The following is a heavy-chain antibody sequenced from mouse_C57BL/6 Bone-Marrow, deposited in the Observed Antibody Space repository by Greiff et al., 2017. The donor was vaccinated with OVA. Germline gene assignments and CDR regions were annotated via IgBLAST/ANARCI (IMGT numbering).Heavy chain of an antibody. CDR1: GYTFTSYW. J-gene: IGHJ2*01. CDR2: IDPSASYT. D-gene: IGHD1-1*01. Sequence: QVQLQQPGAELVRPGTSVKLSCKASGYTFTSYWMHWVKQRPGQGLEWIGVIDPSASYTNYNQKFKGKATLTVDTSSSTAYMQLSSLTSEDSAVYYCAREGDGSSSYYFDYWGQGTTLTVSS. V-gene: IGHV1-59*01. CDR3: AREGDGSSSYYFDY.